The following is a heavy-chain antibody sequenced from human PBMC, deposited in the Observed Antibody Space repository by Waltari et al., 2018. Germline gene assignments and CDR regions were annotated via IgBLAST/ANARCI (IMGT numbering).Heavy chain of an antibody. CDR1: GYTFTGSY. CDR2: INPNSGGT. V-gene: IGHV1-2*06. D-gene: IGHD1-1*01. CDR3: ARAGTTESFDY. Sequence: QVQLVQSGAEVKKPGSSVTVSCTASGYTFTGSYMHWMRQAPGHGLEWMGRINPNSGGTNYAQKFQGSVTMTRDTSISTAYMELSRLRSDDTAVYYCARAGTTESFDYWGQGTLVTVSS. J-gene: IGHJ4*02.